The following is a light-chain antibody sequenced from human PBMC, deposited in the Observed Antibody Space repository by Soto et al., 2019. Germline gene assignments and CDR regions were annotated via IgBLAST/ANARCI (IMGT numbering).Light chain of an antibody. CDR2: LGS. CDR1: QSLLHRNGYNY. J-gene: IGKJ2*01. V-gene: IGKV2-28*01. CDR3: MQVLQTPFT. Sequence: DIVMTQSPLSLPVTPGEPASISCRSSQSLLHRNGYNYLDWYLQKPGQSPQLLIYLGSNRASGVPDRFSGSGSCTDFTLKISSVEAEDVGVYYCMQVLQTPFTFGQGTKVEIK.